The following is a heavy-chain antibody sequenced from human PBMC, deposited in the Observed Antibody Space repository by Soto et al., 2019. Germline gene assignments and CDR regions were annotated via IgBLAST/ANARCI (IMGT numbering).Heavy chain of an antibody. CDR3: ASCLVTTYFYYYGMDV. J-gene: IGHJ6*02. D-gene: IGHD4-17*01. V-gene: IGHV1-69*05. CDR2: IIPVFGTA. Sequence: QVQLVQSGAEVKKPGSSVKVSCKASGGTFSRYSISWVRQAPGQGLEWMGGIIPVFGTANYAQKFQGRVTLXXDESTSTVYMELSSLTSDDTAVYLCASCLVTTYFYYYGMDVWGQGTTVTVSS. CDR1: GGTFSRYS.